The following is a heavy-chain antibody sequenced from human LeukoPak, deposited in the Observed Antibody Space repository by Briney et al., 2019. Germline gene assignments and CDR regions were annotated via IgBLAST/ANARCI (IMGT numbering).Heavy chain of an antibody. CDR3: ARQVAQGHLGYCSGGSCYPYYFDY. D-gene: IGHD2-15*01. J-gene: IGHJ4*02. CDR1: GGSISSYY. Sequence: ASETLSLTCTVSGGSISSYYWGWIRQPPGKGLEWIGSIYYSGSTYYNPSLKSRVTISVDTSKNQFSLKLSSVTAADTAVYYCARQVAQGHLGYCSGGSCYPYYFDYWGQGTLVTVSS. CDR2: IYYSGST. V-gene: IGHV4-39*01.